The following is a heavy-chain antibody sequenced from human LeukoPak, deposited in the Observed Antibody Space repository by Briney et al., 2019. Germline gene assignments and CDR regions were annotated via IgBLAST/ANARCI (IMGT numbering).Heavy chain of an antibody. J-gene: IGHJ4*02. CDR2: ISYDGSNK. V-gene: IGHV3-30-3*01. CDR3: ARDLAAVEQWLVHY. Sequence: PGGSLRLSCSASGFTFSSHWMSWVRQAPGKGLEWVAVISYDGSNKYYADSVKGRFTISRDNSKNTLYLQMNSLRAEDTAVYYCARDLAAVEQWLVHYWGQGTLVTVSS. CDR1: GFTFSSHW. D-gene: IGHD6-19*01.